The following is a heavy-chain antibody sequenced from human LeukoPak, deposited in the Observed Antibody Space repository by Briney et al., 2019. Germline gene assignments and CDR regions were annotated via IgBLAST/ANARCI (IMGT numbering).Heavy chain of an antibody. V-gene: IGHV3-30*03. J-gene: IGHJ4*02. CDR1: GFTFSSYV. CDR3: ALNRGSGWYFHY. D-gene: IGHD6-19*01. Sequence: GGSLRLSCAASGFTFSSYVMHWVRQAPGKGLEWVAVISYDGSNKYGDSVKGRFTISRDNSKNTLYLQMNSLRAEDTAVYYCALNRGSGWYFHYWGQGTLVTVSS. CDR2: ISYDGSNK.